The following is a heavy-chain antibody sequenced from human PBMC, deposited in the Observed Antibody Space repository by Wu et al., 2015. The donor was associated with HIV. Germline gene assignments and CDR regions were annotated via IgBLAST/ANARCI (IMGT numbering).Heavy chain of an antibody. J-gene: IGHJ4*02. D-gene: IGHD3-22*01. CDR3: AREEYYYDSSDYYPPDY. Sequence: QVQLVQSGAEVKKPGASVTVSCKASGYTLIDNYIHWLRQAPGQGLEWMGWINPNSGGTNYAQKFQGRVTMTRDTSISTANMELSRLTSDDTAMYYCAREEYYYDSSDYYPPDYWGQGTLVTVSS. V-gene: IGHV1-2*02. CDR2: INPNSGGT. CDR1: GYTLIDNY.